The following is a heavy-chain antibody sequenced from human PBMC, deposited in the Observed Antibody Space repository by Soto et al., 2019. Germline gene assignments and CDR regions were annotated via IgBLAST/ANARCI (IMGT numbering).Heavy chain of an antibody. Sequence: EVQLLESGGGLVQPGGSLRLSCADSGFTFSSYAMSWVRQAPGKGLEWVSAISGSGGSTYYADSVKGRFTISRDNSKNTLYLQMNSLRAEDTAVYYCAKARSSGWYSSCWFDPWRQGTLVTVSS. D-gene: IGHD6-19*01. J-gene: IGHJ5*02. V-gene: IGHV3-23*01. CDR2: ISGSGGST. CDR1: GFTFSSYA. CDR3: AKARSSGWYSSCWFDP.